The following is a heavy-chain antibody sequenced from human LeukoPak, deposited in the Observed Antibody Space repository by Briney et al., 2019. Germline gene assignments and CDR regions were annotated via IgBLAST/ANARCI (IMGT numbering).Heavy chain of an antibody. D-gene: IGHD6-13*01. Sequence: SVKVSCKASGDTFSSYGFSWVRQAPGQGLEWMGRIIPILDMPTYTQKFKGRVTITADKPTSTVYLEVSSLTFEDTAVYFCARAHSKGFVSSWDYWGQGTLVTVSS. J-gene: IGHJ4*02. V-gene: IGHV1-69*04. CDR3: ARAHSKGFVSSWDY. CDR2: IIPILDMP. CDR1: GDTFSSYG.